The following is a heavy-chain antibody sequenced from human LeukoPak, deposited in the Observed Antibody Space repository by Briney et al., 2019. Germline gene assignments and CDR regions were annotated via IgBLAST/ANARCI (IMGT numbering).Heavy chain of an antibody. CDR2: ISGSGGST. J-gene: IGHJ4*02. V-gene: IGHV3-23*01. CDR3: ASYDSSGYYSGLIDY. D-gene: IGHD3-22*01. CDR1: GFTFSSYA. Sequence: GGSLRLSCAASGFTFSSYAMSWVRQAPGKGLEWVSFISGSGGSTYYADSVKGRFTISRDNSKNTLYLQMNSLRAEDTAVYYCASYDSSGYYSGLIDYWGQGTLVTVSS.